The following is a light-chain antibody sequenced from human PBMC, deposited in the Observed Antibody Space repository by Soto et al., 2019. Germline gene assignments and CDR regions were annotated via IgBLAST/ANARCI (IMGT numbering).Light chain of an antibody. CDR3: QQSYSALVA. Sequence: DVQMTQSPSTLSASVGDRVTITCRASHSISSYLNWYQQKPGKAPKLLIYAASSLQSGVPSRFSGTGSGTDFTLTINSLQPEDFATYYCQQSYSALVAFGQGTKVDIK. CDR1: HSISSY. V-gene: IGKV1-39*01. J-gene: IGKJ1*01. CDR2: AAS.